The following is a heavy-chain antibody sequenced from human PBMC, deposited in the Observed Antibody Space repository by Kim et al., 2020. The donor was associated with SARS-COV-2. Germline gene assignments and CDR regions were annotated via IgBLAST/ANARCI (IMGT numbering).Heavy chain of an antibody. CDR3: AKDDKGVTIFDL. CDR1: GFTFSHYA. CDR2: ISNDGNYK. J-gene: IGHJ2*01. Sequence: GGSLRLSCAASGFTFSHYAMHWVRQAPGKGLELVAVISNDGNYKYYADSVEGRFTLSRDNSKNTLSLQMNNLRVEDTAVYYCAKDDKGVTIFDLWGRGSLVTVSS. V-gene: IGHV3-30-3*01. D-gene: IGHD5-12*01.